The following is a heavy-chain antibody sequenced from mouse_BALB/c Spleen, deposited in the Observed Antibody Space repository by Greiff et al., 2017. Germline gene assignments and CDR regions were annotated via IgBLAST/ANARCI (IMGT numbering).Heavy chain of an antibody. J-gene: IGHJ4*01. CDR3: ARHVLGSTPYYAMDY. CDR1: GFTFGSYA. D-gene: IGHD1-1*01. V-gene: IGHV5-9-3*01. CDR2: ISSGGSYT. Sequence: EVKLMESGGGLVKPGGSLKLSCAASGFTFGSYAMSWVRQTPEKRLEWVATISSGGSYTYYPDSVTGRFTISRDNAKNTLYLQMSSLRSEDTAMYYCARHVLGSTPYYAMDYWGQGTSVTVSS.